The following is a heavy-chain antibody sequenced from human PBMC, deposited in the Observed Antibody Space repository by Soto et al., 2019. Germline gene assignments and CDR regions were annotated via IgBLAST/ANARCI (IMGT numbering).Heavy chain of an antibody. D-gene: IGHD5-12*01. V-gene: IGHV4-59*01. Sequence: SETLSLTCTVSCGPLSSYYWSWIRQPPGKGLEWIGYIYYSGSTNYNPSLKSRVTISVDTSKNQFSLKLSSVTAADTAVYYCARVRSRDGYKYYFDYWGQGTLVTVSS. CDR1: CGPLSSYY. CDR2: IYYSGST. J-gene: IGHJ4*02. CDR3: ARVRSRDGYKYYFDY.